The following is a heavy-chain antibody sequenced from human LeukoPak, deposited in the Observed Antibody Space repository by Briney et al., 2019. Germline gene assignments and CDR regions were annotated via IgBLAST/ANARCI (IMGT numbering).Heavy chain of an antibody. D-gene: IGHD3-10*01. CDR2: INQDGSEK. Sequence: PGGSLRLSCAASGFTFTTYRMGWVRQAPGKGLEWVANINQDGSEKYYVDSVKGRFTISRDNAKNSLYLQMNSLRAEDAAVYYCARPLKYYYGSETYFWFDPWGQGTLVTVSS. CDR3: ARPLKYYYGSETYFWFDP. V-gene: IGHV3-7*01. J-gene: IGHJ5*02. CDR1: GFTFTTYR.